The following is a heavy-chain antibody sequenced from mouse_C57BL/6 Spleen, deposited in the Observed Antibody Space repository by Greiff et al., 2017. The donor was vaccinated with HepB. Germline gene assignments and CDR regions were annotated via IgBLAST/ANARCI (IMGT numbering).Heavy chain of an antibody. CDR1: GFSLTSYG. V-gene: IGHV2-5*01. J-gene: IGHJ4*01. Sequence: QVQLQQSGPGLVQPSQRLSITCTVSGFSLTSYGVHWVRQSPGKGLEWLGVIWRGGSTDYNAAFMSRLSITKDNSKSQVFFKMNSLQADDTAIYYCAKGDYGNFVYAMDYWGQGTSVTVSS. CDR2: IWRGGST. D-gene: IGHD2-1*01. CDR3: AKGDYGNFVYAMDY.